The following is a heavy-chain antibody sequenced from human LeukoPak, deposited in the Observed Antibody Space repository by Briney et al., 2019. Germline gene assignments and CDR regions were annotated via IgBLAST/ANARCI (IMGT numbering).Heavy chain of an antibody. CDR2: IDPSDPYT. D-gene: IGHD6-19*01. J-gene: IGHJ5*02. CDR1: GYIFTSYW. Sequence: GESLKISCKGSGYIFTSYWISWVRQLPGKGLEWKGRIDPSDPYTNYSPSFQGHVTISADKSISTAYLQWSSLKASDTAMYYCARHAVSGWYGDWFDPWGQGTLVTVSS. CDR3: ARHAVSGWYGDWFDP. V-gene: IGHV5-10-1*01.